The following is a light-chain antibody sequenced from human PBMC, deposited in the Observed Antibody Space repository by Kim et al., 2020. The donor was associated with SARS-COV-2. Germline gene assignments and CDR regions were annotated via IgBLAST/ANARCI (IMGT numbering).Light chain of an antibody. Sequence: SSELTQDPAVSVALGQTVRITCQGDSLRTNYASWYQQKARQAPVLVIYGKNNRPSGIPDRFAGSSSGSTSSLTITGAQAEDEAGYYCTSRDSSGNQHVFGTGTKVTVL. J-gene: IGLJ1*01. V-gene: IGLV3-19*01. CDR2: GKN. CDR1: SLRTNY. CDR3: TSRDSSGNQHV.